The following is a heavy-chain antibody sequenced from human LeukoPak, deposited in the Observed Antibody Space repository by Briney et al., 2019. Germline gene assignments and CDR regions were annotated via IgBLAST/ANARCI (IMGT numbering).Heavy chain of an antibody. Sequence: PSQTLSLTCTVSGGSISSGGYYWSWIRQPPGKGLEWIGYIYHSGSTYYNPSLKSRVTISVDRSKNQFSLKLSSVTAADTAVYYCARESLGRFLEWTPGYWGQGTLVTVSS. CDR1: GGSISSGGYY. CDR3: ARESLGRFLEWTPGY. D-gene: IGHD3-3*01. V-gene: IGHV4-30-2*01. CDR2: IYHSGST. J-gene: IGHJ4*02.